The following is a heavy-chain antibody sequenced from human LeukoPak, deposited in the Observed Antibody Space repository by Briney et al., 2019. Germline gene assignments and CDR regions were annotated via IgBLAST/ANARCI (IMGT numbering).Heavy chain of an antibody. CDR1: GFTVSSNY. D-gene: IGHD5-18*01. J-gene: IGHJ4*02. V-gene: IGHV3-21*01. Sequence: AGGSLRLSCAASGFTVSSNYMTWGRQAPGKGLEWVSSISSSSSYIYYADSVKGRFTISRDNAKNSLYLQMNSLRAEDTAVYYCARDFADTAMAADYWGQGTLVTVSS. CDR2: ISSSSSYI. CDR3: ARDFADTAMAADY.